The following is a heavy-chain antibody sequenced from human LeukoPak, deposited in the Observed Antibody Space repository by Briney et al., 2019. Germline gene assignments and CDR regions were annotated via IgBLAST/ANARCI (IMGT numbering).Heavy chain of an antibody. V-gene: IGHV3-30-3*01. CDR3: AKDQVPGKEGATDY. CDR1: GFTFSSYA. D-gene: IGHD1-26*01. CDR2: ISYDGSNK. Sequence: PGGSLRLSCAASGFTFSSYAMHWVRQAPGKGLEWVAVISYDGSNKYYADSVKGRFTISRDNSKNTLYLQMNSLRAEDTAVYYCAKDQVPGKEGATDYWGQGTLVTVSS. J-gene: IGHJ4*02.